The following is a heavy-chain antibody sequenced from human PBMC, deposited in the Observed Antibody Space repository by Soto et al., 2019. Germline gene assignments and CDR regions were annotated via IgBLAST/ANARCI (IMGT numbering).Heavy chain of an antibody. Sequence: GGSLRLSCAASGFSFSSYAMNWVRQAPGKGLEWVAAISGTGGDTYYVDSGKGRFTVSRDNSKNTLYLQMSSLRADDTAVYYCARRSTSCCQNLDYWGQGTLVTVSS. CDR2: ISGTGGDT. D-gene: IGHD2-2*01. V-gene: IGHV3-23*01. CDR1: GFSFSSYA. CDR3: ARRSTSCCQNLDY. J-gene: IGHJ4*02.